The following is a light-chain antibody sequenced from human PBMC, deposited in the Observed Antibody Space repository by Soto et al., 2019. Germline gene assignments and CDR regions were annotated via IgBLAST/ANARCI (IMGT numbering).Light chain of an antibody. J-gene: IGKJ2*01. CDR1: QSISTY. Sequence: DIQMTQSPSSLSASVGDRVTITCRASQSISTYLNWYQQKPGKAPNLLIYGASSLQTGVPSRFSGGGSGTDFTLTISSLQPEDFATDYCQQSFTTPRYTFGQGTKLEIK. CDR3: QQSFTTPRYT. CDR2: GAS. V-gene: IGKV1-39*01.